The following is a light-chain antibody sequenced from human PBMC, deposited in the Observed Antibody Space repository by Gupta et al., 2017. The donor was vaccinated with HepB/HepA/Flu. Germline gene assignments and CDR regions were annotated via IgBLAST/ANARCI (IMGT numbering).Light chain of an antibody. CDR3: QQGLSTPWT. J-gene: IGKJ1*01. Sequence: DIQMTQSPSVLSASVGDSVTITSRASQSISIYLDWYYQKPGQSPELLIYAASRWQSGVPSMVSGSGAGAVFTPTISILQPEDFGTYYCQQGLSTPWTFGQGTKVEIK. CDR2: AAS. V-gene: IGKV1-39*01. CDR1: QSISIY.